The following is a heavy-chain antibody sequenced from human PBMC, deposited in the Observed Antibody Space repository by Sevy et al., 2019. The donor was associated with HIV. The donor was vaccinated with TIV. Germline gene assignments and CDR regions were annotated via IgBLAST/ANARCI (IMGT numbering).Heavy chain of an antibody. CDR1: RLTFSSYW. D-gene: IGHD3-22*01. CDR3: ARVSSIYYDRGYYYAMDV. CDR2: INQDGGEK. J-gene: IGHJ6*02. Sequence: GGSLRLSCAASRLTFSSYWMSWVRQAPGKGLEWVAHINQDGGEKYHMDSVKGRFTISRDNAKNSLYLQMNSLRAEDSAVYFCARVSSIYYDRGYYYAMDVWGQGTTVTVSS. V-gene: IGHV3-7*01.